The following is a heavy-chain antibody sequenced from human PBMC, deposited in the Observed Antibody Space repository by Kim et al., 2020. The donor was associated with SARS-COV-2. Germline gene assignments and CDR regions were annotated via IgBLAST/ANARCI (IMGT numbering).Heavy chain of an antibody. CDR3: ARGGVDTAMETYYYYYGMDV. D-gene: IGHD5-18*01. CDR2: ISAYNGNT. V-gene: IGHV1-18*01. J-gene: IGHJ6*02. Sequence: ASVKVSCKASGYTFTSYGISWVRQAPGQGLEWMGWISAYNGNTNYAQKLQGRVTMTTDTSTSTAYMELRSLRSDDTAVYYCARGGVDTAMETYYYYYGMDVWGQGTTVTVSS. CDR1: GYTFTSYG.